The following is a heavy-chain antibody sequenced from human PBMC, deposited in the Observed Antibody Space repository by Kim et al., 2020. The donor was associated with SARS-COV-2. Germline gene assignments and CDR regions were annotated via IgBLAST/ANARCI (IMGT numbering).Heavy chain of an antibody. D-gene: IGHD6-6*01. CDR3: VRDRQLDVGDYFDY. CDR1: GFTSDDYA. Sequence: GGSLRLSCAASGFTSDDYAMHWVRQAPGKGLEWVSGISWNSVTIGYADSVKGRFTISRDNAKNSLYLQMNSLRVEDTALYYCVRDRQLDVGDYFDYWGQGILVTVSS. CDR2: ISWNSVTI. J-gene: IGHJ4*02. V-gene: IGHV3-9*02.